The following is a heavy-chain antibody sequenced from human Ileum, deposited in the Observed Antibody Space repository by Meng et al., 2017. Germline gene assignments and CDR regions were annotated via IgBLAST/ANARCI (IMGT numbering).Heavy chain of an antibody. D-gene: IGHD7-27*01. CDR1: GGSISSSSHC. Sequence: QLQLQESGPGLVKPSETLSLMCTVSGGSISSSSHCCYWIRQPPGKGLEWIGSICYSGNTYYNPSLKSRVSMSVDTSKKQISLKRNSVTAADTAVYYCARRTGEVDLLDYWGQGTLVTVSS. CDR3: ARRTGEVDLLDY. J-gene: IGHJ4*02. CDR2: ICYSGNT. V-gene: IGHV4-39*01.